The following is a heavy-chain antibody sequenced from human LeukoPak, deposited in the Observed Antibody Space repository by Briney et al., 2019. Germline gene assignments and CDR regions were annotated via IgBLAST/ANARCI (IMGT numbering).Heavy chain of an antibody. Sequence: SETLSLTCIVSGGSIRRYHWTWLRQPPGKGLEWIGNVYNSGRTNYHPSLKSRVTISADTSKNQFSRTVTSVTAADSAVYYCARDRGNSGNDYCFGAWGQGILVSVSS. CDR3: ARDRGNSGNDYCFGA. CDR2: VYNSGRT. V-gene: IGHV4-59*01. CDR1: GGSIRRYH. J-gene: IGHJ4*02. D-gene: IGHD6-25*01.